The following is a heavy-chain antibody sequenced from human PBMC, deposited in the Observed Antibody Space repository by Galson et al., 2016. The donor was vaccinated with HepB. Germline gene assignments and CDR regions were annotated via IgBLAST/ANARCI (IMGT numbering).Heavy chain of an antibody. CDR2: VHPKSGGT. CDR1: GYTFTDQY. D-gene: IGHD3-10*01. V-gene: IGHV1-2*02. Sequence: SVKVSCKASGYTFTDQYVHWVRQAPGQGLEWMAWVHPKSGGTYYAQKFRGRVTITRDTSINTAYMELSRLKSDDTAVYYCARVTKVRGVMGFDPWGQGTLITVAS. CDR3: ARVTKVRGVMGFDP. J-gene: IGHJ5*02.